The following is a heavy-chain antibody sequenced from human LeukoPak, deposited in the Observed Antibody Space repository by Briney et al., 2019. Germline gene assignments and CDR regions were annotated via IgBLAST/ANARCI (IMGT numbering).Heavy chain of an antibody. J-gene: IGHJ4*02. D-gene: IGHD6-13*01. CDR2: INPNSGGT. V-gene: IGHV1-2*02. CDR3: ARDYAAGTFIENDY. Sequence: ASVKVSCKASGYTFTGYYMHWVRQAPGQGLEWMGWINPNSGGTNYAQKFQGRVTLTRDTSISTAYMELSRLRSDDTAVYYCARDYAAGTFIENDYWGQGTLVTVSS. CDR1: GYTFTGYY.